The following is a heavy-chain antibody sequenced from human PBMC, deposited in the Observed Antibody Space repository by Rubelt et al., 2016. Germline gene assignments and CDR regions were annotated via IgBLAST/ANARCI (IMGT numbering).Heavy chain of an antibody. D-gene: IGHD1-26*01. CDR2: IWYDGSNK. CDR1: GFTFSSYG. V-gene: IGHV3-33*08. J-gene: IGHJ4*02. Sequence: QVQLVESGGGVVQPGRSLRLSCAASGFTFSSYGMHWVRQAPGKGLEWVAVIWYDGSNKYYADSVKGGFTIARENSKTTLYLQMNSLRAEDTAVYYCARDSGSYYFDYWGQGTLVTVSS. CDR3: ARDSGSYYFDY.